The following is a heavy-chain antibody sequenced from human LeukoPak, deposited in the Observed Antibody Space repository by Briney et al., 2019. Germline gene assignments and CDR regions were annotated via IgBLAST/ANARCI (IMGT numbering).Heavy chain of an antibody. D-gene: IGHD1-26*01. Sequence: GGSLRLSCAASGFTFDDYGMSWVRQAPGKGLEWVPAISGSGGSTYYADSVKGRFTISRDNSKNTLYLQMNSLRAEDTAVYYCAKFPRGSYSGYWGQGTLVTVSS. CDR2: ISGSGGST. CDR3: AKFPRGSYSGY. V-gene: IGHV3-23*01. CDR1: GFTFDDYG. J-gene: IGHJ4*02.